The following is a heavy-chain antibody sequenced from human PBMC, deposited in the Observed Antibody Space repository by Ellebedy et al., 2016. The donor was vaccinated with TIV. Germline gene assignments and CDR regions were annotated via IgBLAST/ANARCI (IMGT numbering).Heavy chain of an antibody. CDR1: GGSISITSYY. V-gene: IGHV4-39*01. CDR3: ARRSSYWSALDF. Sequence: MPSETLSLTCTLSGGSISITSYYWGWIRQPPGKGLEWNGSIYYDVSTYYNPSLKSRVTISKDTSKNQFSLKLTSVTAADTAVYYCARRSSYWSALDFWGQGTLATVSS. CDR2: IYYDVST. D-gene: IGHD6-19*01. J-gene: IGHJ4*02.